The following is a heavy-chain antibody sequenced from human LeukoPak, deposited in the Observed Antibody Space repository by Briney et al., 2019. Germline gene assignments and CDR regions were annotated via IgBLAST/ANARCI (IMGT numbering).Heavy chain of an antibody. CDR1: GFTFSSYG. V-gene: IGHV3-33*01. Sequence: GRSLRLSRAASGFTFSSYGMHWVRQAPGKGLEWVAVIWYDGSNKYYADSVKGRFTISRDNSKNTLYLQMNSLRAEDTAVYYCARDMIRGVISPQYYYYYGMDVWGKGTTVTVSS. CDR2: IWYDGSNK. CDR3: ARDMIRGVISPQYYYYYGMDV. J-gene: IGHJ6*04. D-gene: IGHD3-10*01.